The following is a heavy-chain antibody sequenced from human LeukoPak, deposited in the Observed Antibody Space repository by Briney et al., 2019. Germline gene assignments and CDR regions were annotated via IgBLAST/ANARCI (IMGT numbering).Heavy chain of an antibody. V-gene: IGHV4-31*03. CDR2: IYHSGST. D-gene: IGHD1-26*01. CDR3: ARVPMGASYYYMDV. Sequence: SETLSLTCTVSGASITRGGYYWSWVRQHPGKGPEWIGHIYHSGSTYYNASPRSRLTISVDTSKNQFSLNLSSLTAADAAVYYCARVPMGASYYYMDVWGKGTTVTVSS. J-gene: IGHJ6*03. CDR1: GASITRGGYY.